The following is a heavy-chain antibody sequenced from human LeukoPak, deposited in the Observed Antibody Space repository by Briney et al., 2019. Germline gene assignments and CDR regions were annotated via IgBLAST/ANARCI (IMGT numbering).Heavy chain of an antibody. CDR1: GFTVSSNY. D-gene: IGHD2-15*01. J-gene: IGHJ6*03. CDR3: ARDARYCSGGSCYGHYYYYYYMDV. CDR2: IYSGGNT. V-gene: IGHV3-66*01. Sequence: GGSLRLSCAASGFTVSSNYMSWVRQAPGKGLEWVSVIYSGGNTYYADSVKGRFTISRDNSKNTLYLQMNSLRAEDTAVYYCARDARYCSGGSCYGHYYYYYYMDVWGKGTTVTVSS.